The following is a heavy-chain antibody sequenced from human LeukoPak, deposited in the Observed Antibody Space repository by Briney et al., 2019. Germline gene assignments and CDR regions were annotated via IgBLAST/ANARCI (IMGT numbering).Heavy chain of an antibody. J-gene: IGHJ4*02. CDR3: ARDAYYYDSSGYYGHDY. CDR2: IISIFGTA. CDR1: GGTFSSYA. Sequence: SVKVSCKASGGTFSSYAISWVRQAPGQGLEWMGGIISIFGTANYAQKFQGRVTITADESTSTAYMELSSLRSEDTAVYYCARDAYYYDSSGYYGHDYWGQGTLVTVSS. D-gene: IGHD3-22*01. V-gene: IGHV1-69*13.